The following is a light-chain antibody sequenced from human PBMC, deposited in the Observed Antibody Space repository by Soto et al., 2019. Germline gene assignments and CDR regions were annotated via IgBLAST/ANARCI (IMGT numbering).Light chain of an antibody. CDR1: QNVTTW. Sequence: DIQMTQSPSTLSSSVGDRVTLTCRASQNVTTWLAWYQHKPGKAPKLLLYEVSNLESGVPSWLSGSGSGTEFTLTISSKQSDDFATYFCQQYDSYRTFGQGTKVDIK. CDR2: EVS. J-gene: IGKJ1*01. CDR3: QQYDSYRT. V-gene: IGKV1-5*01.